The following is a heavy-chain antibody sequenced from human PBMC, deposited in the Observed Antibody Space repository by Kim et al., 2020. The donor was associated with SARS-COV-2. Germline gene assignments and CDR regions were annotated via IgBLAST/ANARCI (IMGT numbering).Heavy chain of an antibody. D-gene: IGHD1-26*01. Sequence: GESLKISCKGSGYTFANHWITWVRQKPGKGLQWVGRIDPSDSYTNYSPSFQGQVTISADKSINTAYLQWSSLEASDTAMYYCARHESLLGDGGILDYWGQGVLVTVPS. CDR2: IDPSDSYT. CDR3: ARHESLLGDGGILDY. J-gene: IGHJ4*02. V-gene: IGHV5-10-1*01. CDR1: GYTFANHW.